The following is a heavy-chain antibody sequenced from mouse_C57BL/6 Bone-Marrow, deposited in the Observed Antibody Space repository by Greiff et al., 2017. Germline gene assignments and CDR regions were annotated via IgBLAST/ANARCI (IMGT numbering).Heavy chain of an antibody. CDR3: ARSVVDY. J-gene: IGHJ2*01. CDR2: IRNKANGYTT. D-gene: IGHD1-1*01. Sequence: EVQLQQSGGGLVQPGGSLSLSCAASGFTFTDYYMSWVRQPPGKALEWLGFIRNKANGYTTEYSVAVKGRFTISRDNSQSILNLQMDALRAEDRATYYGARSVVDYWGQGTTLTVSS. V-gene: IGHV7-3*01. CDR1: GFTFTDYY.